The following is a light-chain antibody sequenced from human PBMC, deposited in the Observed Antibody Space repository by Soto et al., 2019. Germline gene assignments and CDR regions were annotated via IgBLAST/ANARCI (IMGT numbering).Light chain of an antibody. CDR3: SSYADSNNYV. CDR1: SSDVAGYDF. V-gene: IGLV2-8*01. CDR2: EVN. J-gene: IGLJ1*01. Sequence: QSVLTQPPSASGSPGQSVTISCTGSSSDVAGYDFVSWYQLHPGKAPKLMIYEVNKRPSGVPDRFSGSKSGNTASPTVSGLQADDEADYYCSSYADSNNYVFGTGTKLTVL.